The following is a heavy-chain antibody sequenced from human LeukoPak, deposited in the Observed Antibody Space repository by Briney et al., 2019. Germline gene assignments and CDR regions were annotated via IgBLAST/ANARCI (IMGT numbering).Heavy chain of an antibody. CDR1: GFTFSSYS. V-gene: IGHV3-21*01. D-gene: IGHD3-3*01. CDR2: ISSSSSYI. J-gene: IGHJ4*02. CDR3: ARERSGEINDY. Sequence: GGSLRLSCAASGFTFSSYSMNWVRQAPGKGLEWVSSISSSSSYIFYADSVKGRFTISRDNAKNSLYLQMNSLRAEDTAVYYCARERSGEINDYWGQGTLVTVSS.